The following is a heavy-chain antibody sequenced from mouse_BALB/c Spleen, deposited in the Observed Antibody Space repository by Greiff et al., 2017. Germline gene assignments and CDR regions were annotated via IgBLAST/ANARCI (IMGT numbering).Heavy chain of an antibody. D-gene: IGHD1-3*01. CDR1: GDSITSGY. CDR2: ISYSGST. J-gene: IGHJ4*01. Sequence: VQLQQSGPSLVKPSQTLSLTCSVTGDSITSGYWNWIRKFPGNKLEYMGYISYSGSTYYNPSLKSRISITRDTSKNQYYLQLNSVTTEDTATYYCARGGSGWYYAMDYWGQGTSVTVSS. CDR3: ARGGSGWYYAMDY. V-gene: IGHV3-8*02.